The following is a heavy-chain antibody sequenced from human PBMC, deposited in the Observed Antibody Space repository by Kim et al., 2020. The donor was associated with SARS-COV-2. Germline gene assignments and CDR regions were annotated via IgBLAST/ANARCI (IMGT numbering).Heavy chain of an antibody. CDR3: ARGPTISSAYYYGMDV. CDR1: GFTFNDHY. Sequence: GGSLRLSCAVTGFTFNDHYMDWVRQAPGKGLEWVGRSRDKPNSYTTEYAASVKGRFTVSRDDSNISLYLQMNSLKAEDTAVYYCARGPTISSAYYYGMDVWGQGTTVTVFS. V-gene: IGHV3-72*01. CDR2: SRDKPNSYTT. D-gene: IGHD6-6*01. J-gene: IGHJ6*02.